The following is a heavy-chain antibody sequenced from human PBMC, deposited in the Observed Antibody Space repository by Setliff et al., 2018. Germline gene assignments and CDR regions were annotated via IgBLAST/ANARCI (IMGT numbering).Heavy chain of an antibody. J-gene: IGHJ6*03. V-gene: IGHV4-34*01. CDR2: INHSGST. CDR1: GGSFSGYY. Sequence: SETLSLTCAVYGGSFSGYYWSWIRQPPGRGLEWIGEINHSGSTNYNPSLKSRVTISVDTSKNQFSLKLSSVTAADTAVYYCARAYSYYYYYMDVWGKGTTVTVSS. CDR3: ARAYSYYYYYMDV. D-gene: IGHD4-4*01.